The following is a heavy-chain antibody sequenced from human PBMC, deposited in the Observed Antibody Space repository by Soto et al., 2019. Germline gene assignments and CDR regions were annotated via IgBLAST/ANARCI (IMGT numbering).Heavy chain of an antibody. CDR1: GFTFSSYG. CDR2: IWYDGSNK. Sequence: GGSLRLSCAASGFTFSSYGMHWVRQAPGKGLEWVAVIWYDGSNKYYADSVKGRFTISRDNSKNTLYLQMNSLRAEDTAVYYCARNNYGDYRADYYYGMDVWGQGTTVTVSS. CDR3: ARNNYGDYRADYYYGMDV. J-gene: IGHJ6*02. D-gene: IGHD4-17*01. V-gene: IGHV3-33*01.